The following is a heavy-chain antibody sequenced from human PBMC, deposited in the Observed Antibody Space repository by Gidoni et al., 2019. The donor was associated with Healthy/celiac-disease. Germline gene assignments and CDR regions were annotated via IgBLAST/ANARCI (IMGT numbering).Heavy chain of an antibody. V-gene: IGHV3-15*07. D-gene: IGHD5-12*01. J-gene: IGHJ3*02. Sequence: VGRIKSKTDGGTTDYAAPVKGRFTISRDDSKNTLYLQMNSLKTEDTAVYYCTTGLTGRDAFDIWGQGTMVTVSS. CDR3: TTGLTGRDAFDI. CDR2: IKSKTDGGTT.